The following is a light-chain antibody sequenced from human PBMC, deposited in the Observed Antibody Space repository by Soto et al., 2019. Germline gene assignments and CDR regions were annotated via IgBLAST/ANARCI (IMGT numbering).Light chain of an antibody. CDR2: DAS. Sequence: DIQMTQSPSSLSASVGDRVSITCRASQSISTHLSWYQQKPGRAPKLLIYDASNLEAGVPSRFRGSGSGTDFTFTISRLQPEDIATYYCQQYENLPTFGQGTRLEIK. CDR1: QSISTH. V-gene: IGKV1-33*01. J-gene: IGKJ5*01. CDR3: QQYENLPT.